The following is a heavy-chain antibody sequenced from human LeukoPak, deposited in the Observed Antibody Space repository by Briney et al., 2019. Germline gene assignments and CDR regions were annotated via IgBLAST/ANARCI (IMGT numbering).Heavy chain of an antibody. CDR1: GFTFSSYA. D-gene: IGHD2-2*01. V-gene: IGHV3-64*01. CDR2: ISSNGGST. CDR3: ARGLVRGYCSSTSCPPLVY. J-gene: IGHJ4*02. Sequence: GGSLRLSCAASGFTFSSYAMHWVRQAPGKGLEYVSAISSNGGSTYYANSVKGRFTISRDNSKNTLYLQMGSLRAEDMAVYYCARGLVRGYCSSTSCPPLVYWGQGTLVTVSP.